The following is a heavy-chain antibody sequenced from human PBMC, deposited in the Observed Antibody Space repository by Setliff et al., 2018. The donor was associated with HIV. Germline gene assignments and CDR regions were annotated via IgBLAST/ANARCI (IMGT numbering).Heavy chain of an antibody. J-gene: IGHJ3*02. CDR2: IYNGGTT. CDR1: GYSISSGYY. D-gene: IGHD3-9*01. Sequence: PSETLSLTCAVSGYSISSGYYWSWIRQPPGKGLEWIGSIYNGGTTHYNPSLKSRVTISVDTSKDQFSLRLSSVTAADTAVYYCARERYAGGAFDIWGQGTKVTVSS. V-gene: IGHV4-38-2*02. CDR3: ARERYAGGAFDI.